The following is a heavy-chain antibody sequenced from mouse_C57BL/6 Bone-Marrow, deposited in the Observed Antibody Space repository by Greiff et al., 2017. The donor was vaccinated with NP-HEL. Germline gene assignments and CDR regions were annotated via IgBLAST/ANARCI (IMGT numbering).Heavy chain of an antibody. CDR2: INPNNGGT. D-gene: IGHD2-3*01. CDR1: GYTFTDYN. V-gene: IGHV1-18*01. Sequence: VQLKQSGPELVKPGASVKIPCKASGYTFTDYNMDWVKQSHGKSLEWIGDINPNNGGTIYNHKFKGKATLTVDKSSSTAYMELRSLTSEDTAVYYCARWDGYYDYAMDYWGQGTSVTVSS. CDR3: ARWDGYYDYAMDY. J-gene: IGHJ4*01.